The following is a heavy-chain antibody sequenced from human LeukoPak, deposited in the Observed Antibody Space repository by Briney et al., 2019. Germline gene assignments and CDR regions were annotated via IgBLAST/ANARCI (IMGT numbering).Heavy chain of an antibody. V-gene: IGHV4-61*01. Sequence: SETLSLTCTVSGASVSSGSYYWSWIRQPPGKGLEWIGHIYYSGSTNYNPSLKSRVTISVDTSKNQFSLKLSSVTAADTAVYYCARDPYDSSGSGYFDYWGQGTLVTVSS. CDR2: IYYSGST. D-gene: IGHD3-22*01. CDR1: GASVSSGSYY. CDR3: ARDPYDSSGSGYFDY. J-gene: IGHJ4*02.